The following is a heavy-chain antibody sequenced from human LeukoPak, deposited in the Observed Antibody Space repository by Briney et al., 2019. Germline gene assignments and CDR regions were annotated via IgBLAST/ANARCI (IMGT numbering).Heavy chain of an antibody. CDR3: AKGGSNSYGYFDY. Sequence: GGSLRLSCAASGFTFSTYGMNWVRQAPGKGLEWVSTISGSGGSTYYADSVKGRFTISRDNPKNTLYVQMNSLRAEDTAVYYCAKGGSNSYGYFDYWGQGTLVTVSS. CDR1: GFTFSTYG. J-gene: IGHJ4*02. V-gene: IGHV3-23*01. CDR2: ISGSGGST. D-gene: IGHD5-18*01.